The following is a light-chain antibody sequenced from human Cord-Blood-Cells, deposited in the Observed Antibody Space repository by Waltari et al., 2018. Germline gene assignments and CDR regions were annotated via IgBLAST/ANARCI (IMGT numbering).Light chain of an antibody. J-gene: IGLJ3*02. Sequence: QSALTQPASVSGSPGQSITSSCTGTSSDVGSYNLVSWYQQHPGKAPKLIIYEVSKRPSGVSNRFAGTKSGNTASLTISGLQAEEEADYYCCSYAGSSTGVFGGGTKLTVL. CDR1: SSDVGSYNL. V-gene: IGLV2-23*02. CDR3: CSYAGSSTGV. CDR2: EVS.